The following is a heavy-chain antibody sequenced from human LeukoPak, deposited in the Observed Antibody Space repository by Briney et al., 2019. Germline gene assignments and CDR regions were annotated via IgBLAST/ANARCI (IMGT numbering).Heavy chain of an antibody. V-gene: IGHV4-59*08. CDR1: GGSISSHY. CDR3: ARRGYWSPFDY. D-gene: IGHD2-8*02. CDR2: IYYSGST. J-gene: IGHJ4*02. Sequence: SETLSLTCTVSGGSISSHYWSWIRQPPGKGLEWIGYIYYSGSTNYNPSLKSRVTISVDTSKNQFSLKLSSVTAADTAVYYCARRGYWSPFDYWGQGTLVTVSS.